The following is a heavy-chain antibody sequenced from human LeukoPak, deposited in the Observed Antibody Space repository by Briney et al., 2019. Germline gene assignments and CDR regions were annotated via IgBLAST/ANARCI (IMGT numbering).Heavy chain of an antibody. D-gene: IGHD5-18*01. CDR3: SELHTAMVNGPI. CDR2: IIPILGIA. J-gene: IGHJ3*02. CDR1: GGTFSSYA. Sequence: ASVKVSCKASGGTFSSYAISWVRQAPGQGLEWMGRIIPILGIANYAQKFQGRVTITADKSTSTAYMELSSLRSEDTAVYYCSELHTAMVNGPIWGQGTMVTVSS. V-gene: IGHV1-69*04.